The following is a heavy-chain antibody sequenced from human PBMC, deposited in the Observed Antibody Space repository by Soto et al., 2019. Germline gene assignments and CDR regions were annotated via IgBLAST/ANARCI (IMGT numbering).Heavy chain of an antibody. CDR3: ARDKTMYQLLRFYYYYGMDV. J-gene: IGHJ6*02. CDR2: ISYDGSNK. V-gene: IGHV3-30-3*01. D-gene: IGHD2-2*01. Sequence: GGSLRLSCAASGFTFSSYAMHWVRQAPGKGLEWVAVISYDGSNKYYADSVKGRFTISRDNSKNTLYLQMNSLRAEDTAVYYCARDKTMYQLLRFYYYYGMDVWGQGTTVTVSS. CDR1: GFTFSSYA.